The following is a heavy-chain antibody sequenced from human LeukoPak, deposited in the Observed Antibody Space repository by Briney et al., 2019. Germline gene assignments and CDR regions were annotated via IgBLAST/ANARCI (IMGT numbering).Heavy chain of an antibody. CDR3: AREGWLQFGGFFDI. D-gene: IGHD5-24*01. J-gene: IGHJ3*02. CDR1: GFTFSIYE. Sequence: GGSLRLSCAASGFTFSIYEINWVRQAPGKGLEWVSYISKSGSTRYYADSVRGRFTISRDNSKSSVHLQLNSLRAEDTAIYYCAREGWLQFGGFFDIWGQGTMVTVSS. V-gene: IGHV3-48*03. CDR2: ISKSGSTR.